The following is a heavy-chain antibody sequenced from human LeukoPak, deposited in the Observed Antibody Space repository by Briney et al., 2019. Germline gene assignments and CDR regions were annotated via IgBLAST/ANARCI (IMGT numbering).Heavy chain of an antibody. CDR2: IYSSGST. D-gene: IGHD3-10*01. V-gene: IGHV4-39*07. CDR3: ARVTSYLAFDI. CDR1: GDSISSSAYY. J-gene: IGHJ3*02. Sequence: SETLSLTCIVSGDSISSSAYYWGWIRQPPGKGLEWIGQIYSSGSTYYDPSLESRVTISVEKSKNQFSLNLSSVTAADTAVYYCARVTSYLAFDIFGQGTIVTVSS.